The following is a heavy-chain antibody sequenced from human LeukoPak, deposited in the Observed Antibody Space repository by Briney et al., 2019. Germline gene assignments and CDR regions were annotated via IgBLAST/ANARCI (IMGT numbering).Heavy chain of an antibody. CDR2: IYDSGTT. Sequence: SETLSLTCTVSGGSFGNYYWSWIRQPPGKGLEWIGYIYDSGTTNYNPSLKSRVTISVDTSTNQFSLKLNSVTAADTAVYYCARGDYRADDAFDIWGQGTMVTVSS. CDR3: ARGDYRADDAFDI. J-gene: IGHJ3*02. CDR1: GGSFGNYY. V-gene: IGHV4-59*12. D-gene: IGHD4/OR15-4a*01.